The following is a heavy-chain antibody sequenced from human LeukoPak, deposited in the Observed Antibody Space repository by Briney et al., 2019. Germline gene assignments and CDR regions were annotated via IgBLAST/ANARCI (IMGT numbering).Heavy chain of an antibody. D-gene: IGHD3-10*01. J-gene: IGHJ6*02. CDR2: ISGSGGST. CDR1: GFTFSSYV. CDR3: AKAAITMVRGGLSV. Sequence: GGSLRLSCAASGFTFSSYVVSWVRQAAGKGLEWVSTISGSGGSTYYADSVKGRCTISRDNSRNTLYLQMNSLRADDTAVYYCAKAAITMVRGGLSVWGQGTTVTVSS. V-gene: IGHV3-23*01.